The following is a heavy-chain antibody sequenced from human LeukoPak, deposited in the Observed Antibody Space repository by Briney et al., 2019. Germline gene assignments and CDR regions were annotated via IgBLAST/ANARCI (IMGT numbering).Heavy chain of an antibody. CDR1: GYTFTSYD. D-gene: IGHD3-3*01. Sequence: ASVKVSCKASGYTFTSYDINWVRQATGHGLEWMGWMNPNSGNTGYAQKFQGRVTMTRNTSISTAYMELSSLRSEDTAVYYCARGSLYDFWSGNNWLDPWGQGTLVTVSS. J-gene: IGHJ5*02. V-gene: IGHV1-8*01. CDR3: ARGSLYDFWSGNNWLDP. CDR2: MNPNSGNT.